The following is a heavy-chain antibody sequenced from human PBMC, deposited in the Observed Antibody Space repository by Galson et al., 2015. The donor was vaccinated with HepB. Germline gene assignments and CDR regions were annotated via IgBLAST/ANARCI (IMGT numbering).Heavy chain of an antibody. CDR1: GYTFTSYG. V-gene: IGHV1-18*01. D-gene: IGHD3-10*01. Sequence: SCKASGYTFTSYGISWVRQAPGQGLEWMGWISAYNGNTNYAQKLQGRVTMTTDTSTSTAYMELRSLRSDDTAVYYCARSIEGGSGSYYNSYMDFDYWGQGTLVTVSS. CDR3: ARSIEGGSGSYYNSYMDFDY. J-gene: IGHJ4*02. CDR2: ISAYNGNT.